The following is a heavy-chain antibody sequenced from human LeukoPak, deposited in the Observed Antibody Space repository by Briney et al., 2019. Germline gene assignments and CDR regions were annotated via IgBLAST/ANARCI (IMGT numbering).Heavy chain of an antibody. D-gene: IGHD5-24*01. V-gene: IGHV1-69*13. Sequence: ASVKVSCKASGGTFSSYAISWVRQAPGQGLEWMGGIIPIFGTANYAQKFQGRVTITADESTSTAYMELSSLRSEDTAVYYCARGERWLQFSLDYWGQGTLVTVSS. CDR2: IIPIFGTA. CDR1: GGTFSSYA. J-gene: IGHJ4*02. CDR3: ARGERWLQFSLDY.